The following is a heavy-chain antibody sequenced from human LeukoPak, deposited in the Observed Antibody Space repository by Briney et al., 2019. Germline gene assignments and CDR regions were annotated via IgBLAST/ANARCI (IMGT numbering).Heavy chain of an antibody. J-gene: IGHJ6*02. CDR3: ARCGWIQLWSPDGYYYYGMDV. CDR2: VSAYNGNT. CDR1: GYSYTSYG. D-gene: IGHD5-18*01. Sequence: AASVKVSCKASGYSYTSYGISWVRQAPGQGLEWMGWVSAYNGNTNYAQKLQGRVTMTTDTSTSTAYMELRSLRSDDTAVYYCARCGWIQLWSPDGYYYYGMDVWGQGTTVTVSS. V-gene: IGHV1-18*01.